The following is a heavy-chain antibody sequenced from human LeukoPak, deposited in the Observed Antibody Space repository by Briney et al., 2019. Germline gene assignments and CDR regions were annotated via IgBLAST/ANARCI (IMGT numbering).Heavy chain of an antibody. CDR1: GFTFSTFW. J-gene: IGHJ4*02. D-gene: IGHD5-12*01. CDR3: ARDVDRNLDY. Sequence: GGSLTLSCVASGFTFSTFWMAWVRQAPGQGLEWVANMKQDGSAKHYVDSVKGRFTISRDNAKNSLYLQMNSLRAEDTAVYYCARDVDRNLDYWGQGTLFTVSS. V-gene: IGHV3-7*01. CDR2: MKQDGSAK.